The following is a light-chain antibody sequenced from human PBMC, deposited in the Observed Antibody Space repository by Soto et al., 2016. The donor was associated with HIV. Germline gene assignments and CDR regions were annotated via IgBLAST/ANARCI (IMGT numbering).Light chain of an antibody. CDR1: QSISNW. CDR3: QQYNSYSS. J-gene: IGKJ1*01. CDR2: MAS. Sequence: DIQMTQSPSTLSASVGDRVTITCRASQSISNWLAWCQQKPGKAPKLLIYMASSLESGVPSRFSGSGSGTEFTLTISSLQPDDFATYYCQQYNSYSSFGQGTKVEIK. V-gene: IGKV1-5*03.